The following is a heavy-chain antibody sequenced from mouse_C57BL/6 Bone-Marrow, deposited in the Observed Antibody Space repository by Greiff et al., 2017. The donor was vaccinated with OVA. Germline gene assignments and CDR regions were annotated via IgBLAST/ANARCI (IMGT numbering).Heavy chain of an antibody. D-gene: IGHD1-1*01. Sequence: QVQLQQPGAELVKPGASVKLSCKASGYTFTSYWMHWVKQRPGQGLEWIGMIHPNSGSTNYNEKFKSKATLTVDKSSSTAYMQLSSLTSEDSAVYYCARSGWGGSSKGDYFDYWGQGTTLTVSS. CDR3: ARSGWGGSSKGDYFDY. J-gene: IGHJ2*01. V-gene: IGHV1-64*01. CDR2: IHPNSGST. CDR1: GYTFTSYW.